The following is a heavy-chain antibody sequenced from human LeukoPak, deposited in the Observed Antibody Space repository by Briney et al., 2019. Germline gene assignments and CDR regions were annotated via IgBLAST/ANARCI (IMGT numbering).Heavy chain of an antibody. J-gene: IGHJ4*02. V-gene: IGHV3-21*01. D-gene: IGHD3-10*01. Sequence: GGSLRLSCTASGFIFSTYTMTWVCQAPGKGLEWVSSLSGKSTYIYYADSLKGRFTISRDNAKNSLYLQMNSLRADDTAVYYCARDPYGSGSPFDYWGQGILVTVSS. CDR3: ARDPYGSGSPFDY. CDR1: GFIFSTYT. CDR2: LSGKSTYI.